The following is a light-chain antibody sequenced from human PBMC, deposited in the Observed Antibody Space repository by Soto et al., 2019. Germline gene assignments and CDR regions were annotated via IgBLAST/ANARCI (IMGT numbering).Light chain of an antibody. J-gene: IGKJ5*01. CDR1: QSLVHSDGLAY. CDR3: MQGTHWPIT. CDR2: KVS. Sequence: EVVMTQSPLSLPFTLGQPASIACRSNQSLVHSDGLAYFSWFQQRPGRSPRPLIYKVSNRDSGVPARFSGSGSGTDFALKISRVEAEDVGVYYCMQGTHWPITCGQGTRRELK. V-gene: IGKV2-30*02.